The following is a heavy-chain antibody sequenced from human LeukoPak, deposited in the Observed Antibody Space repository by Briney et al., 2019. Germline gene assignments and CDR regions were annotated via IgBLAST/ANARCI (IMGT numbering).Heavy chain of an antibody. D-gene: IGHD1-26*01. CDR3: AKDKVPDGRWEVDY. CDR1: GFTFSTYT. CDR2: IFGGGGT. J-gene: IGHJ4*02. V-gene: IGHV3-23*01. Sequence: PGGSLRLSCAASGFTFSTYTMNWIRQAPGRGLEWVSGIFGGGGTNYADSVKGRFIVSRDDSRSPLYLQMNGLRAEDTAVYYCAKDKVPDGRWEVDYWGLGTPVIVSS.